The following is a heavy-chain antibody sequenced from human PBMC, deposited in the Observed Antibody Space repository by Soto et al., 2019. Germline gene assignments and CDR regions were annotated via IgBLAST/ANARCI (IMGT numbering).Heavy chain of an antibody. CDR2: IYYSGST. D-gene: IGHD5-12*01. CDR1: GGSISSGGYY. J-gene: IGHJ3*02. V-gene: IGHV4-31*03. Sequence: QVQLQESGPGLVKPSQTLSLTCTVSGGSISSGGYYWSWIRQHPGKGLEWIGYIYYSGSTYYNPSIKSRVTISVDTSKNQFSLKLSSVTAADTAVYYCARDHGDIVATYAFDIWGQGTMVTVSS. CDR3: ARDHGDIVATYAFDI.